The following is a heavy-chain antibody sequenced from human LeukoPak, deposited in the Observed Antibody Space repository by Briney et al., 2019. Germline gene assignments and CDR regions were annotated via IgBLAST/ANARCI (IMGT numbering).Heavy chain of an antibody. CDR2: IYHSGST. Sequence: NPGGSLRLSCAASGFTFSSYAMSWVRQPPGKGLEWIGEIYHSGSTYYNPSLKSRVTISVDTSKNQFSLKLSSVTAADTAVYYCARDHRFITIFGVVINNWFDPWGQGTLVTVSS. CDR1: GFTFSSYAM. CDR3: ARDHRFITIFGVVINNWFDP. J-gene: IGHJ5*02. V-gene: IGHV4-4*02. D-gene: IGHD3-3*01.